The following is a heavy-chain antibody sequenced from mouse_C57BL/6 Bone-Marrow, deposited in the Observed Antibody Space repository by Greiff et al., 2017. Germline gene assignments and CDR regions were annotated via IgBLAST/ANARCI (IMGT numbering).Heavy chain of an antibody. Sequence: EVKLVESEGGLVQPGSSMKLSCTASGFTFSDYYMAWVRQVPEKGLEWVANLNYDGSSTYYLDSLKSRFIISRDNAKNILYLQMSSLKSEDTATYYCARGRYFDVWGTGTTVTVSS. V-gene: IGHV5-16*01. CDR3: ARGRYFDV. CDR1: GFTFSDYY. J-gene: IGHJ1*03. CDR2: LNYDGSST.